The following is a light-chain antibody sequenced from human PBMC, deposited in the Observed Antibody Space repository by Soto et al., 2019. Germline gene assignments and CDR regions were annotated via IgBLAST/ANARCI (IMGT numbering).Light chain of an antibody. J-gene: IGLJ1*01. Sequence: QSALTQPASVSGSPRQSITISCTGTSSDVGGYNYVSWYQQHPGKAPKLMIYDVRNRPSRVSNRFSGSKSGNTASLTISGLQAEDEADYYCTSYTSSSTYVFGTGTKVTVL. V-gene: IGLV2-14*01. CDR2: DVR. CDR3: TSYTSSSTYV. CDR1: SSDVGGYNY.